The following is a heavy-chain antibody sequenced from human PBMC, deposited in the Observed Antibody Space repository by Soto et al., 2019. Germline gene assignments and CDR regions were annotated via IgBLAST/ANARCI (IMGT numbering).Heavy chain of an antibody. Sequence: SVKVSCKASGFTFTSSAVQWVRQARGQRLEWIGWIVVGSGNTNYAQKFQERVTITRDMSTSTAYMELSSLRSEDTAVYYCAAVDYDFWSGYLSMDVWGQGTTVTVS. V-gene: IGHV1-58*01. CDR1: GFTFTSSA. D-gene: IGHD3-3*01. J-gene: IGHJ6*02. CDR2: IVVGSGNT. CDR3: AAVDYDFWSGYLSMDV.